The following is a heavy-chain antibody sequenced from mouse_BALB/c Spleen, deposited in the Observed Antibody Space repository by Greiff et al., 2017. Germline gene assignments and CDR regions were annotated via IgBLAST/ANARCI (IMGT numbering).Heavy chain of an antibody. CDR1: GDSITSGY. Sequence: EVKLLESGPSLVKPSQTLSLTCSVTGDSITSGYWNWIRKFPGNNLEYMGYISYSGSTYYNPSLKSRISITRDTSKNQYYLQLNSVTTEDTATYYCARGAGVLGAMDYWGQGTSVTVSS. V-gene: IGHV3-8*02. CDR2: ISYSGST. D-gene: IGHD4-1*01. CDR3: ARGAGVLGAMDY. J-gene: IGHJ4*01.